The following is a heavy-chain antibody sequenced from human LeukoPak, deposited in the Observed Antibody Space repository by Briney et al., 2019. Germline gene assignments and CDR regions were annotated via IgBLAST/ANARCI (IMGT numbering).Heavy chain of an antibody. Sequence: SETLSLTCIVSGDSITSYYWTWIRQPPGKGLEWIGFVSYSGNTNYNPSLKSRVTISLDTSRNQFSLKLSSVTAADTAVYYYARLYDDSSGYYPGDYWGQGTLVTVSS. CDR3: ARLYDDSSGYYPGDY. CDR2: VSYSGNT. CDR1: GDSITSYY. V-gene: IGHV4-59*12. J-gene: IGHJ4*02. D-gene: IGHD3-22*01.